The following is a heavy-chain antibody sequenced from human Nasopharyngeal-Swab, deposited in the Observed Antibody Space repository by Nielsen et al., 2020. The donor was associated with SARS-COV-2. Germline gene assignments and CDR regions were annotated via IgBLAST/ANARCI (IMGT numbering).Heavy chain of an antibody. CDR1: GFTFSSYD. CDR2: IGTAGDT. J-gene: IGHJ6*02. D-gene: IGHD6-13*01. CDR3: ARDRVDSSSWGYYYYGMDV. V-gene: IGHV3-13*01. Sequence: GESLKISCAASGFTFSSYDMHWVRQATGKGLEWVSAIGTAGDTYYPGSVKGRFTISRENVKNSLYLQMNSLRAGDTAVYYCARDRVDSSSWGYYYYGMDVWGQGTTVTVSS.